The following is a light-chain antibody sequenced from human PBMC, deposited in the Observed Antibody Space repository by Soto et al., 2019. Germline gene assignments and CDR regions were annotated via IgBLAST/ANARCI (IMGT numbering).Light chain of an antibody. CDR2: DVS. Sequence: QSVLTQPASVSGSPGQSITISCTGTSIDVGAYNYVSWYQQHPGKAPKLMIYDVSNRPSGVSNRFSGSKSGNTASLTISGLQAEDEADYYCSSYTSSSTLVFGGGTKLTVL. CDR3: SSYTSSSTLV. V-gene: IGLV2-14*01. J-gene: IGLJ2*01. CDR1: SIDVGAYNY.